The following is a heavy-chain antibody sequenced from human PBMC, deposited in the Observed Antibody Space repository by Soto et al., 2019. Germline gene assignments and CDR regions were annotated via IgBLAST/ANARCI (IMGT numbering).Heavy chain of an antibody. CDR1: GFTFNTHA. CDR3: ARDQVPALEYFYYGMDV. CDR2: ISSRSDYM. J-gene: IGHJ6*02. Sequence: PGGSLRLSCVASGFTFNTHAMNWVRQAPGKGLEWVSSISSRSDYMYYADSVRGRFTISRDDAMNSLYLQMNSLRVEDTAVYYCARDQVPALEYFYYGMDVWGQGTTVTVSS. D-gene: IGHD2-2*01. V-gene: IGHV3-21*01.